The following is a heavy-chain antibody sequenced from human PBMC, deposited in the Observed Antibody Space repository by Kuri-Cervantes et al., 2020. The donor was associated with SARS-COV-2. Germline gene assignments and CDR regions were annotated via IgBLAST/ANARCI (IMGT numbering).Heavy chain of an antibody. CDR1: GASISSNTYY. Sequence: SETLSLTCSVSGASISSNTYYWGWIRQPPGKGLEWIGSVSYTGNTYLNPSLKSRVTISVHTSKTQFSLNLSSVTVADTAVYYCARRVELSLDGYGMDIWGQGTTVTVSS. D-gene: IGHD1-7*01. J-gene: IGHJ6*02. CDR3: ARRVELSLDGYGMDI. CDR2: VSYTGNT. V-gene: IGHV4-39*01.